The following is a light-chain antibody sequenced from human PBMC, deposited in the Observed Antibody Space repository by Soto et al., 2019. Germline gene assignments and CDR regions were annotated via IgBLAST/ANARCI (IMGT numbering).Light chain of an antibody. V-gene: IGKV1-9*01. Sequence: DIRMTQSPSSLSASVGDTDTITCRASQSISSHLNWYQQKPGKAPNLLMYTASNLQSGVPSRFSGSGSGTDFTLTISSLQPEDFATYYCQQLNSYPSTFGQGTRLEIK. CDR1: QSISSH. CDR3: QQLNSYPST. J-gene: IGKJ5*01. CDR2: TAS.